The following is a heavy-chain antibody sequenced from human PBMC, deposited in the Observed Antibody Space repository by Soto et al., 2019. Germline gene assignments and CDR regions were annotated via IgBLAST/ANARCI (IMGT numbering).Heavy chain of an antibody. CDR2: INHSGST. J-gene: IGHJ6*02. V-gene: IGHV4-34*09. CDR1: GGSFSGYY. CDR3: ARGYSSWHIYGMDV. D-gene: IGHD6-6*01. Sequence: QVQLQESGPGLVKPSQTLSLTCTVYGGSFSGYYWSWIRQPPGKGLEWIGEINHSGSTNYNPSLKSRVTISVDTSKNQFSLKLSSVTAADTAVYYCARGYSSWHIYGMDVWGQGTTVTVSS.